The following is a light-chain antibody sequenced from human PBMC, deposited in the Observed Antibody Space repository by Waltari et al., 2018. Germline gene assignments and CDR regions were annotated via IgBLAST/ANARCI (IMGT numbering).Light chain of an antibody. CDR2: GAS. CDR3: QQYGSSPRT. V-gene: IGKV3-20*01. CDR1: QSVSSAY. J-gene: IGKJ1*01. Sequence: EIVLTQSPGSLSLSPGERATLSCRASQSVSSAYLAWYQHNPGQAPRLLIYGASSRATGIPDRFRGGGSGTDFTLTIDTLEPEDFAVYYCQQYGSSPRTFGQGTKVEI.